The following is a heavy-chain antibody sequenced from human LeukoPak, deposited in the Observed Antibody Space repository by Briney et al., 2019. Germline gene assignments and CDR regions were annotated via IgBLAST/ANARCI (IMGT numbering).Heavy chain of an antibody. CDR3: ARNKINTVATGWYFDL. J-gene: IGHJ2*01. CDR1: GFTFSSYV. Sequence: GGSLRLSCAASGFTFSSYVLSWVRQAPGRGLEWVASVTSDGDKFYAASVKGRFTITRDNSKNTVSLQMNSLRDEDTAVYYCARNKINTVATGWYFDLWGRGTLVSVSS. CDR2: VTSDGDK. V-gene: IGHV3-23*01. D-gene: IGHD4-23*01.